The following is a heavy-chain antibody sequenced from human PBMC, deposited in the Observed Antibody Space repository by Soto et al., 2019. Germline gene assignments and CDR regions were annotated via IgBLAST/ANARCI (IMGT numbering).Heavy chain of an antibody. D-gene: IGHD2-2*03. V-gene: IGHV3-30-3*02. J-gene: IGHJ6*01. Sequence: SCVASGGPLRLYAMHLVRKAKGEVPEWVAVISYGGSNKYYADSVKGRFTISRDNSKNTLYLQMNSLRADDTAVYYCAKCRPWILPDDVMPSYGMDGWAEGTTLSV. CDR2: ISYGGSNK. CDR3: AKCRPWILPDDVMPSYGMDG. CDR1: GGPLRLYA.